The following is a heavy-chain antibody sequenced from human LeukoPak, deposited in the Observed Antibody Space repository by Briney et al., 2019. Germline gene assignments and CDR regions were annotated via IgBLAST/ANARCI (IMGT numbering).Heavy chain of an antibody. J-gene: IGHJ4*02. V-gene: IGHV1-8*01. CDR3: ARVYSSGWYDLNDY. D-gene: IGHD6-19*01. CDR1: GYTFTSYD. Sequence: ASGKVSCKASGYTFTSYDINWVRQATGQGLEWMGWMNPNSGNTGYAQKFQGRVTMTRNTSISTAYMELSSLRSEDTAVYYCARVYSSGWYDLNDYWGQGTLVTVSS. CDR2: MNPNSGNT.